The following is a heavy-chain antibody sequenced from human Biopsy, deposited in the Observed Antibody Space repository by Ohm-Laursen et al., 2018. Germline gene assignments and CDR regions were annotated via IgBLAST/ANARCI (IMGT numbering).Heavy chain of an antibody. CDR3: ARGGLNYWYFDL. CDR2: VNPNSGGT. D-gene: IGHD1-26*01. V-gene: IGHV1-2*02. Sequence: GSSVKVSCKASGYTFTDYSLHWVRQAPGQGLEWMGWVNPNSGGTNYAQKFQGRVTMTRDTSMSTAYMELNRLRSDDTAVYYCARGGLNYWYFDLWGRGTLVTVSS. CDR1: GYTFTDYS. J-gene: IGHJ2*01.